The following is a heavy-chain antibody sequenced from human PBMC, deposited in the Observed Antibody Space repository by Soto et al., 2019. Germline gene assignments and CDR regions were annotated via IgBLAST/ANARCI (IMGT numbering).Heavy chain of an antibody. CDR3: AREYGIAASRGHYYYGMDV. CDR1: GFTFSSYA. V-gene: IGHV3-30-3*01. CDR2: ISYDGSNK. J-gene: IGHJ6*02. Sequence: GGSLRLSCAASGFTFSSYAMHWVRQAPGKGLEWVAVISYDGSNKYYADSVKGRFTISRDNSKNTLYLQMNSLRAEDTAVYYCAREYGIAASRGHYYYGMDVWGQGTTVTVSS. D-gene: IGHD6-13*01.